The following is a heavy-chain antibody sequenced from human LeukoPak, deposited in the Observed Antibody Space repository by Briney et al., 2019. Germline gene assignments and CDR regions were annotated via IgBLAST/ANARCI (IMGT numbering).Heavy chain of an antibody. CDR3: ARVDTAMDTFDY. V-gene: IGHV4-31*03. D-gene: IGHD5-18*01. CDR1: GGSISSSSYY. CDR2: IYYSGST. J-gene: IGHJ4*02. Sequence: SETLSLTCTVSGGSISSSSYYWGWIRQHPGKGLEWIGYIYYSGSTYYNPSLKSRVTISVDTSKNQFSLKLSSVTAADTAVYYCARVDTAMDTFDYWGQGTLVTVSS.